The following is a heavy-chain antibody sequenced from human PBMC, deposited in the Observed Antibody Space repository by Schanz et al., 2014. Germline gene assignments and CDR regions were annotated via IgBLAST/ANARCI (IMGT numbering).Heavy chain of an antibody. CDR2: IIPVLAIA. Sequence: QVQLVQSGAEMKKPGASVKVSCKASGYTFTSYGINWVRQAPGQGLEWMGRIIPVLAIADYAQKFQGRVTITADKSTSTAYMELSSLRSEDTAVYYCASSGAGYSSSWDFDYWGQGTLVTVSS. CDR3: ASSGAGYSSSWDFDY. D-gene: IGHD6-13*01. J-gene: IGHJ4*02. V-gene: IGHV1-69*09. CDR1: GYTFTSYG.